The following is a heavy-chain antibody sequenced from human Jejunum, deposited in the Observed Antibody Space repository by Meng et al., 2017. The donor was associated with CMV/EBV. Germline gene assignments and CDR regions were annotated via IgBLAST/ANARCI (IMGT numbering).Heavy chain of an antibody. Sequence: GFTCSSYWMSWVRQAPGSGLEWVANVNQDGPETYYVDSVRGRFTISRDNDKNSLYLQMNNLRVEDTAVYSCARIVAYGNAHYGMDVWGQGTTVTVSS. CDR1: GFTCSSYW. CDR3: ARIVAYGNAHYGMDV. D-gene: IGHD2-21*01. J-gene: IGHJ6*02. CDR2: VNQDGPET. V-gene: IGHV3-7*01.